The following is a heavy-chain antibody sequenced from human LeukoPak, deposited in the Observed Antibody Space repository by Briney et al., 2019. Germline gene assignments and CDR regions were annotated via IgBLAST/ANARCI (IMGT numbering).Heavy chain of an antibody. J-gene: IGHJ6*02. CDR1: GFTFSSYA. CDR3: AKGMEGGYVKLYYYGMDV. V-gene: IGHV3-30-3*01. CDR2: ISYDGSNK. D-gene: IGHD5-12*01. Sequence: GGSLRLSCAASGFTFSSYAMHWVRQAPGKGLEWVAVISYDGSNKCYADSVKGRFTISGDNSKNTLYLQMNSLRAEDTAVYYCAKGMEGGYVKLYYYGMDVWGQGTTVTVSS.